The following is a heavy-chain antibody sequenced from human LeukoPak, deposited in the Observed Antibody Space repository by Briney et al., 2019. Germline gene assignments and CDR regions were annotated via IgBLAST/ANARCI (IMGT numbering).Heavy chain of an antibody. CDR2: ISSSSIYT. V-gene: IGHV3-11*05. Sequence: GGSLRLSCVASGFTFSSYWMIWSRQAPGKGLEWLSYISSSSIYTSYADSVKGRFNISRDNAKNSLYLQLNSLRAEDTAVYYCARGSPPDYWGQGTLVTVSS. D-gene: IGHD2-15*01. CDR3: ARGSPPDY. CDR1: GFTFSSYW. J-gene: IGHJ4*02.